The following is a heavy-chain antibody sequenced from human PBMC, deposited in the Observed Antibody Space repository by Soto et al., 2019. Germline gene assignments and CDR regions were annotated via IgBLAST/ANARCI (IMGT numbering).Heavy chain of an antibody. J-gene: IGHJ4*02. D-gene: IGHD1-7*01. CDR1: GLTFSDYY. CDR3: ARDQGGTGTMPFDY. V-gene: IGHV3-11*01. Sequence: NPGGSLRLSCAASGLTFSDYYMTWIRQAPGKGLEWVSGISSSGSTMYYAGSVKGRFTISRDNAKNSLYLQMDSLRAEDTAVYYCARDQGGTGTMPFDYWGQGTLVTVSS. CDR2: ISSSGSTM.